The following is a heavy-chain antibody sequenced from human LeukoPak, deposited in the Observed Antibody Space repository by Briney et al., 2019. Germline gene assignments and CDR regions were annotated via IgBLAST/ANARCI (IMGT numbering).Heavy chain of an antibody. Sequence: GGSLRLSCAASGFTFSSYSMNWVRQAPGKGLEWVSSISSSSSYIYYADSVKGRSTISRDNAKNSLYLQMNSLRAEDTAVYYCARGTRDQLHTRSVFYLYYFDYWGQGTLVTVSS. D-gene: IGHD2-2*01. J-gene: IGHJ4*02. CDR3: ARGTRDQLHTRSVFYLYYFDY. CDR2: ISSSSSYI. V-gene: IGHV3-21*01. CDR1: GFTFSSYS.